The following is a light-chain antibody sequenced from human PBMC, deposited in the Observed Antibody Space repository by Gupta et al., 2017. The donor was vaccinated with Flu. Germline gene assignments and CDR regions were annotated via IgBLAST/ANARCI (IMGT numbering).Light chain of an antibody. CDR1: QSVSSSY. V-gene: IGKV3-20*01. J-gene: IGKJ5*01. Sequence: ESELTQTPATLSLSPRERPTLSCWASQSVSSSYLAWYQQKPGQAPRLLIYGASSRATGVPDRFSGSGSGTDFTLTISRLEPEDFAMYYCQQYGSSPNTFGQGTRLEIK. CDR3: QQYGSSPNT. CDR2: GAS.